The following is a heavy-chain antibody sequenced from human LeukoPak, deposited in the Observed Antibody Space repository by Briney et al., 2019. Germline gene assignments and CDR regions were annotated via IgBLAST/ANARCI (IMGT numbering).Heavy chain of an antibody. Sequence: GASVKVSCKASGYTFTSYYMHWVRQAPGQGLEWMGIINPSGGSTSYAQKFQGRVTMTRDTSTSTVYMELSSLRSEDTAVYYCARVLDCSGGSCYAQRAGLDYWGQGTLVTVSS. CDR3: ARVLDCSGGSCYAQRAGLDY. J-gene: IGHJ4*02. D-gene: IGHD2-15*01. V-gene: IGHV1-46*01. CDR1: GYTFTSYY. CDR2: INPSGGST.